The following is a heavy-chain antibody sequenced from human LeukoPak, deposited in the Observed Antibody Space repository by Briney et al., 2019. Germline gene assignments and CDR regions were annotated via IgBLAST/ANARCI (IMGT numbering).Heavy chain of an antibody. V-gene: IGHV4-30-4*01. CDR3: ARAGQYYYDTSGYLPDY. CDR2: IYYSGST. Sequence: SQTLSLTCTVSGDSISSGESYWSWIRQPPGKGLEWIGSIYYSGSTYYNPSLKSRVTISVDTSKNQFSLRLSSVTAADTAVYFCARAGQYYYDTSGYLPDYWGQGTLVTVSS. D-gene: IGHD3-22*01. CDR1: GDSISSGESY. J-gene: IGHJ4*02.